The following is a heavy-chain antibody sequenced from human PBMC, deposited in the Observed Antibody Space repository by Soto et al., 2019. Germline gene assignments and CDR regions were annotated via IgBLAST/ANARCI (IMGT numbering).Heavy chain of an antibody. CDR2: TRNKANSYTT. J-gene: IGHJ3*02. V-gene: IGHV3-72*01. CDR1: GFTFSDHY. CDR3: AREGTYYDILTGYERAVDAFDI. Sequence: EVQLVESGGGLVQPGGSLRLSCAASGFTFSDHYMDWVRQAPGKGLEWVGRTRNKANSYTTEYAASVKGRFTISRDDSKNSLYLQMNSLKTDDAAVYYCAREGTYYDILTGYERAVDAFDIWGQGTMFTVSS. D-gene: IGHD3-9*01.